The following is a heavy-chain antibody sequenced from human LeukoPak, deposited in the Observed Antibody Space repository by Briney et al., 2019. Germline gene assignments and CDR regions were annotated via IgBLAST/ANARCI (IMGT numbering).Heavy chain of an antibody. CDR3: AGQRDGYNK. Sequence: SETLSLTCTVSGGSISTYYWSWIRQPPGKGLEWIGYIYYSGSTSYNPSLKSRVTISVDTSKNQFSLKLSSVTAADTAVYYCAGQRDGYNKWGQGTLVTVSS. CDR2: IYYSGST. V-gene: IGHV4-59*08. J-gene: IGHJ4*02. CDR1: GGSISTYY. D-gene: IGHD5-24*01.